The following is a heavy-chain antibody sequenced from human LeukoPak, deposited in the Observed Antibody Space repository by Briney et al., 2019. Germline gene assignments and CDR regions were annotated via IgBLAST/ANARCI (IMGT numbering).Heavy chain of an antibody. CDR1: GYTSTSYG. V-gene: IGHV1-18*01. CDR3: ARDCSSTSCYGFMDV. J-gene: IGHJ6*03. Sequence: GASVKVSCKASGYTSTSYGISWVRQAPGQGLEWMGWISAYDGNTNYPQKLQGRVTVTTDTSTTTAYMELRSLTSDDTAVYYCARDCSSTSCYGFMDVWGKGTTVTVSS. D-gene: IGHD2-2*01. CDR2: ISAYDGNT.